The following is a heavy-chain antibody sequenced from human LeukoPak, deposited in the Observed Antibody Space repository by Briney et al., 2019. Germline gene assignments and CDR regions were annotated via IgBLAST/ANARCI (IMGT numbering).Heavy chain of an antibody. Sequence: SGGSLRLSCAASGFTFSSFAMHWVRQAPGKGLEWVAVVSYDGTIQYYADSVKGRFTISRDNSKNTLYLQMNSLRTEDTAVYYCARGPRNSPFDYWGQGTLVTVSS. J-gene: IGHJ4*02. D-gene: IGHD2-21*01. CDR3: ARGPRNSPFDY. CDR1: GFTFSSFA. CDR2: VSYDGTIQ. V-gene: IGHV3-30-3*01.